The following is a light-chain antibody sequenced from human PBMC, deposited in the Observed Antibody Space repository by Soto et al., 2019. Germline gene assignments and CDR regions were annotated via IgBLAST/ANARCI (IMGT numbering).Light chain of an antibody. V-gene: IGLV2-23*01. CDR1: SSDVGSYNL. Sequence: QSALTQPASVSGSPGQSITISCTGTSSDVGSYNLVSWYQQHPGKAPKLMIYEGSKRPSGVSNRFSGSKSGNTASLTISGLQSEDEADYYCCSYAAHYVFVTGTKVTVL. CDR3: CSYAAHYV. J-gene: IGLJ1*01. CDR2: EGS.